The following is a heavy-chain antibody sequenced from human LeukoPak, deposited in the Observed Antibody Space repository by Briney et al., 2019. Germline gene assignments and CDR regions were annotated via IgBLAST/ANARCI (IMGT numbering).Heavy chain of an antibody. D-gene: IGHD2-2*01. Sequence: GGSLRLSCAASGFTFNNYAMSWVRQAPGKGLEWVSAISASGGTTYYADSVKGRFTISRDNSENTLFLQMNSLRAEDTTVYYCAKEPREYCSSTSCPNWFDSWGQGTLVTVSS. J-gene: IGHJ5*01. CDR2: ISASGGTT. CDR1: GFTFNNYA. V-gene: IGHV3-23*01. CDR3: AKEPREYCSSTSCPNWFDS.